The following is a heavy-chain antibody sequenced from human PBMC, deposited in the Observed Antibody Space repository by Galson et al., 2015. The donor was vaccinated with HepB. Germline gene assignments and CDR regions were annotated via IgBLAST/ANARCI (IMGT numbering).Heavy chain of an antibody. V-gene: IGHV3-30-3*01. CDR1: GFTFSSYA. CDR2: ISYDGSNK. Sequence: SLRLSCAASGFTFSSYAMHWVRQAPGKGLEWVAVISYDGSNKYYADSVKGRFTISRDNSKNTLYLQMNGLRAEDTAVYYCARASSITIFLFDYWGQGTLVTVSS. J-gene: IGHJ4*02. D-gene: IGHD3-3*01. CDR3: ARASSITIFLFDY.